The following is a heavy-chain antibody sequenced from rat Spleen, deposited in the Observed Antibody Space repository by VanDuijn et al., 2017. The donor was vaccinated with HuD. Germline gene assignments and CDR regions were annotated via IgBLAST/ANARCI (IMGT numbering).Heavy chain of an antibody. Sequence: EVQLVESGGGLVQSGRSMKLSCAASGFTFSNYYMAWVRQAPTKGLEWVASISTGGDNTYYRDSVKGRFTISRDNAESTLYLQMDSLRSEATATYYCASLMYTPDYLGVMDVWGQGASVTVSS. CDR3: ASLMYTPDYLGVMDV. D-gene: IGHD1-6*01. CDR1: GFTFSNYY. V-gene: IGHV5-25*01. CDR2: ISTGGDNT. J-gene: IGHJ4*01.